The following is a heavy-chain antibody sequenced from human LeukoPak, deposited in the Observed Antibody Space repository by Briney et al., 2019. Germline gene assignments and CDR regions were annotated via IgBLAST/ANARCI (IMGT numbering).Heavy chain of an antibody. V-gene: IGHV3-21*01. J-gene: IGHJ6*02. CDR1: GFTFSSYS. CDR3: ARGLVGYYAMDV. Sequence: PGGSLRLSCAASGFTFSSYSMNWVRQAPGKGLEWVSSISSSSSYIYYADSVKGRFTISRDNAKNSLYLQMNSLRVEDTAVYYCARGLVGYYAMDVWGQGTTVTVSS. D-gene: IGHD3-10*01. CDR2: ISSSSSYI.